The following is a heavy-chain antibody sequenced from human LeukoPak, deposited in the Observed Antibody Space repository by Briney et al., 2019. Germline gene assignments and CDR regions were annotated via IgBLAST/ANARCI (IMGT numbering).Heavy chain of an antibody. V-gene: IGHV4-61*01. CDR1: GDSVSGPNYY. Sequence: SETLSLTCTVSGDSVSGPNYYWNWIRQPPGKGLEWIGYIYNSGRTNYNPSLKSRVTISVDTSKNQFSLKLSSVTAADTAVYYCARFVVVPASLYYFDYWGQGTLVTVSS. CDR3: ARFVVVPASLYYFDY. CDR2: IYNSGRT. D-gene: IGHD2-2*01. J-gene: IGHJ4*02.